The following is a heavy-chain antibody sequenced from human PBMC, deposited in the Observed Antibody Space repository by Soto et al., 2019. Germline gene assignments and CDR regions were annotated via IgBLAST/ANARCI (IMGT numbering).Heavy chain of an antibody. CDR3: ASRCSSTSCTYYYYGMDV. J-gene: IGHJ6*02. CDR1: GGTFSSYT. Sequence: SVKVCCKASGGTFSSYTISWVRQATGQGLEWMGRIIPILGIANYAQKFQGRVTITADKSTSTAYMELSSLRSEDTAVYYFASRCSSTSCTYYYYGMDVWGQGTTVTVSS. V-gene: IGHV1-69*02. D-gene: IGHD2-2*01. CDR2: IIPILGIA.